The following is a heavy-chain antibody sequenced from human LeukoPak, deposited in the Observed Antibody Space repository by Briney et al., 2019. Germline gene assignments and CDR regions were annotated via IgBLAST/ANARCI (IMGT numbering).Heavy chain of an antibody. CDR2: TSGSGSIT. V-gene: IGHV3-23*01. CDR3: AKRSSSSFYYYYRMDV. D-gene: IGHD6-6*01. J-gene: IGHJ6*02. Sequence: GGSLRLSCAASGFTFSSYAMSWVRQAPGKGLDWVSATSGSGSITYYADSVKGRFTISRDNSKNTLYLQMNSLRAEDTAVYYCAKRSSSSFYYYYRMDVWGQGTTVTVSS. CDR1: GFTFSSYA.